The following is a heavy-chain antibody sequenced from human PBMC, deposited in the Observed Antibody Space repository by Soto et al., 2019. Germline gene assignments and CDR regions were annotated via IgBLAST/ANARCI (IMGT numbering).Heavy chain of an antibody. V-gene: IGHV3-21*01. CDR1: GFTFSSYS. CDR3: ARDGPHDSAHD. CDR2: ISSSSSYI. J-gene: IGHJ4*02. Sequence: GGSLRLSCAASGFTFSSYSMNWVRQAPGKGLEWVSSISSSSSYIYYADSVKGRFTISRGNAKNSLYLQMNSLRAEDTAVYYCARDGPHDSAHDWGQGTLVTVSS. D-gene: IGHD2-21*02.